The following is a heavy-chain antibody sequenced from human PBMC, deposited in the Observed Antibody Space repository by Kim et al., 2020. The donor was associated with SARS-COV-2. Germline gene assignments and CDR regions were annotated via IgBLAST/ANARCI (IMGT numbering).Heavy chain of an antibody. CDR3: AHRREGGGDSSSWYDLGFDY. J-gene: IGHJ4*02. CDR2: IYWDDDK. D-gene: IGHD6-13*01. V-gene: IGHV2-5*02. Sequence: SGPTLVNPTQTLTLTCTFSGFSLSTSGVGVGWIRQPPGKALEWLALIYWDDDKRYSPSLKSRLTITKDTSKNQVVLTMTNMDPVDTATYYCAHRREGGGDSSSWYDLGFDYWGQGTLVTVSS. CDR1: GFSLSTSGVG.